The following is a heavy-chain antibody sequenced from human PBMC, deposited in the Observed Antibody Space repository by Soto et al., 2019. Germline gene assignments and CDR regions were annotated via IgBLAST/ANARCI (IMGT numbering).Heavy chain of an antibody. CDR2: ISSSSSYI. J-gene: IGHJ3*02. CDR1: GFNFSSYS. CDR3: ARDVGYCSGGSCYALYAFDI. D-gene: IGHD2-15*01. V-gene: IGHV3-21*01. Sequence: GGFLRLSCATSGFNFSSYSMNWVRQAPGKGLEWVSSISSSSSYIYYGDSVRGRFTISRDNAKNSLSLQMNSLSAEDTAVYYCARDVGYCSGGSCYALYAFDIWGQGTMVTVSS.